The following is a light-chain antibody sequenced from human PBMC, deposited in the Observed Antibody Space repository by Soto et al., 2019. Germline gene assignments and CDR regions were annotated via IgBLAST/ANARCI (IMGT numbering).Light chain of an antibody. V-gene: IGLV2-8*01. Sequence: SVLTQPRSACGSPGQSVTMSCPGTSSDVGGYNYVSWYHQHPGQAPKLLIYEVSTRPSGVPHRFSGSKSGTTASPTVSGLQPEDAADYYCSSYASSTNLGVFGNGTKVTVL. CDR2: EVS. CDR1: SSDVGGYNY. J-gene: IGLJ1*01. CDR3: SSYASSTNLGV.